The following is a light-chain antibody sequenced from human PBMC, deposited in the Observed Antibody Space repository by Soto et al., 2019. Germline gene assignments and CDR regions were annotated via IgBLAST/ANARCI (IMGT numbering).Light chain of an antibody. J-gene: IGKJ4*01. CDR3: QQYNNWPLT. Sequence: EIVLTQSPATVALSQGERAIRSCRASQSVTTYLAWYQHKPGQAPRLLIYGASTRATGIPARFSGSGSGTEFTLTISSLQSEDFAVYYCQQYNNWPLTFGGGTKVDIK. CDR2: GAS. V-gene: IGKV3-15*01. CDR1: QSVTTY.